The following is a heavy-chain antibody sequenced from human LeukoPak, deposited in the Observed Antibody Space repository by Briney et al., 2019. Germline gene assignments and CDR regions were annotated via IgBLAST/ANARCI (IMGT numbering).Heavy chain of an antibody. CDR1: GGTFSSYA. D-gene: IGHD3-10*01. CDR2: IIPIFGTA. J-gene: IGHJ6*03. Sequence: ASVKVSCKASGGTFSSYAISWVRQAPGQGLEWMGGIIPIFGTANYAQKFQGRVTITADESTSTAYMELSSLRSEDTAVYYCASSGGPNYYYMDVWGKGTTVTVSS. V-gene: IGHV1-69*13. CDR3: ASSGGPNYYYMDV.